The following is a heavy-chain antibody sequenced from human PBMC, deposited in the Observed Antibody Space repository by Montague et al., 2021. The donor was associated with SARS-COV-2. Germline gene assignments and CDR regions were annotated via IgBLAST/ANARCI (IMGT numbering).Heavy chain of an antibody. D-gene: IGHD3-10*01. J-gene: IGHJ4*02. V-gene: IGHV4-38-2*01. CDR1: GYSISSGYS. CDR3: ARWYYGSGSYPH. CDR2: IYHSGGT. Sequence: SETLSLTCSVSGYSISSGYSWGWIRQPPGKGLEWIGNIYHSGGTYYSPSLKSRVTVSVDTSKNQFSLRLSSVTAADTAVYYCARWYYGSGSYPHWGQGTLVTVSS.